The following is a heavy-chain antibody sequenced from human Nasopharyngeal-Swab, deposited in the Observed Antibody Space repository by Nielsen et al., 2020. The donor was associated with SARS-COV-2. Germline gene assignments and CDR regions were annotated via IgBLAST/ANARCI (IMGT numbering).Heavy chain of an antibody. CDR2: ISSSSYT. V-gene: IGHV3-11*05. CDR1: GFTFSDYY. J-gene: IGHJ4*02. Sequence: GGSPRLSCAASGFTFSDYYMSWIRQAPGKGLEWVSYISSSSYTNYADSVKGRFTISRDSAKNSLYLQMNSLRADDTAVYYCARGSIRGIIISDFDYWGQGTLVTVSS. CDR3: ARGSIRGIIISDFDY. D-gene: IGHD3-10*01.